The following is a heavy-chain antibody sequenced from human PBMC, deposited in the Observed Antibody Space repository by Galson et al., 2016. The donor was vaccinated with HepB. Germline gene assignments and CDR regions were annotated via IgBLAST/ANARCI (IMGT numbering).Heavy chain of an antibody. Sequence: SLRLSCAASGFTFSSHSMTWVRQAPGKGLEWVSIISHSGSATYYADSVKGRFTISRDNSKSTLYLQMNSLRVDDTAMYYCARTYYCGGDYRAYDYWGQGTLVTVSS. D-gene: IGHD2-21*02. CDR1: GFTFSSHS. V-gene: IGHV3-23*01. CDR2: ISHSGSAT. CDR3: ARTYYCGGDYRAYDY. J-gene: IGHJ4*02.